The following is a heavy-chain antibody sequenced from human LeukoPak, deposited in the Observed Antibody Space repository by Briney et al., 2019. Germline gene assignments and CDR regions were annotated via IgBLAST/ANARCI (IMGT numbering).Heavy chain of an antibody. CDR2: IYYSGST. CDR1: GGSISSYY. Sequence: SETLSLTCTVSGGSISSYYWSWIRQPPGKGLEWIGYIYYSGSTNYNPSLKSRVTISVDTSKNQFSLKLTSVTAADTAVYYCARSTPAAYGRYNFDYWGQGTLVTVSS. J-gene: IGHJ4*02. V-gene: IGHV4-59*12. D-gene: IGHD3-10*01. CDR3: ARSTPAAYGRYNFDY.